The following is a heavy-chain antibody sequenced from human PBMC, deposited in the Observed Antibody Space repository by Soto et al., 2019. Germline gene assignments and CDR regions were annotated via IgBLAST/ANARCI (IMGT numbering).Heavy chain of an antibody. J-gene: IGHJ4*02. CDR1: GFTFSSYS. V-gene: IGHV3-48*01. Sequence: EVQLVESGGGLVQPGGSLRLSCAASGFTFSSYSMNWVRQAPGKGLEWVSYISGRSSRIYYADSVKGRFTISRDNAKNSLYLQMNSLRAEDTAVYYCARDLTPRQEMLYALLGYWGQGTLVTVSS. CDR3: ARDLTPRQEMLYALLGY. CDR2: ISGRSSRI. D-gene: IGHD2-8*01.